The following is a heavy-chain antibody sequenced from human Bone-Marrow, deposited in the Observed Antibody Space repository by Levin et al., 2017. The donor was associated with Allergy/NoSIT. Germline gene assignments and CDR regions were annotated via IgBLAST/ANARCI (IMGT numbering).Heavy chain of an antibody. V-gene: IGHV4-39*01. CDR2: IYSSGGT. Sequence: GSLRLSCSVSGDSIRSSNYYWGWIRQPPGKGLEWIGSIYSSGGTFYNPSLKSRLTISVDTPRNQFSLNLSSVTAADTAVFFCARDGSGSYYHGLFDYWGLGIPVTVSS. CDR3: ARDGSGSYYHGLFDY. D-gene: IGHD3-10*01. J-gene: IGHJ4*02. CDR1: GDSIRSSNYY.